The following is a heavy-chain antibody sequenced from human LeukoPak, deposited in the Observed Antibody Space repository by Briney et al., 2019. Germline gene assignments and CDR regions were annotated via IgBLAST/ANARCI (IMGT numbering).Heavy chain of an antibody. CDR1: VCTFSRYN. Sequence: PGGSLRLSCAASVCTFSRYNMNWVRQAPGKGLEWVSYISTSSSTIYYADSVKGRLTISRDNAKNSLYLQLNSLRDDDTAVYYCARDSSSFYVIDYWGQGTLVTVTS. CDR3: ARDSSSFYVIDY. CDR2: ISTSSSTI. J-gene: IGHJ4*02. D-gene: IGHD6-13*01. V-gene: IGHV3-48*02.